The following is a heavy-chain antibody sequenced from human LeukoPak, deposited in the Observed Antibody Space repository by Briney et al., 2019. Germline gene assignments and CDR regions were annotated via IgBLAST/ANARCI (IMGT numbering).Heavy chain of an antibody. Sequence: GGSLRLSCAASGFTFSSYSMNWVRQAPGKGLEWVSYISSSSVTIYYADSVKGRFTISRDTGKSSLYLQMSSLRAEDTAVYYCARGQWDRGAFDIWGQGTMVTVSS. CDR3: ARGQWDRGAFDI. D-gene: IGHD1-26*01. V-gene: IGHV3-48*01. CDR1: GFTFSSYS. J-gene: IGHJ3*02. CDR2: ISSSSVTI.